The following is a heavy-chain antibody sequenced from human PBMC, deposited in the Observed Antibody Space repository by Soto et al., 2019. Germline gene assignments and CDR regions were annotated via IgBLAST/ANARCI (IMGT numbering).Heavy chain of an antibody. V-gene: IGHV3-21*01. CDR3: AKDATAPGTLWLDP. CDR1: GFTFSNYA. CDR2: ISSGSTYI. Sequence: EVQLVESGGGLVRPGGSLRLSCAASGFTFSNYAMNWVRQAPGKGLEWVSSISSGSTYIYYADSVKGRFTISRDNAENSLYLHMNSLRAEDTAVYFCAKDATAPGTLWLDPWGQGTLVTVSS. J-gene: IGHJ5*02. D-gene: IGHD6-13*01.